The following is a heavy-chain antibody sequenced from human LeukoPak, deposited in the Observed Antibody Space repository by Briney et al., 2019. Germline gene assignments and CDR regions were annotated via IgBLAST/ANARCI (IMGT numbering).Heavy chain of an antibody. CDR1: GFTVSSNY. D-gene: IGHD3-22*01. CDR3: ARAPYYYDSSGYLYYYGMDV. V-gene: IGHV3-53*01. Sequence: GGSLRLSCAASGFTVSSNYMSWVRQAPGKGLEWVSVIYSGGSTYYGDSVKGRFTISRDNSKNTLYLQMNSLRAEDTAVYYCARAPYYYDSSGYLYYYGMDVWGQGTTVTVSS. J-gene: IGHJ6*02. CDR2: IYSGGST.